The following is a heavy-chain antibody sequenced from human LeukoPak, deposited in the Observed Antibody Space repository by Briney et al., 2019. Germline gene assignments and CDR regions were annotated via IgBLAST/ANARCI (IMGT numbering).Heavy chain of an antibody. J-gene: IGHJ5*02. CDR1: GFTFSSYS. V-gene: IGHV3-21*01. Sequence: VKPGGSLRLSCAASGFTFSSYSMNWVRQAPGKGLEWVSSISSNSSYIYYADSVKGRFTISRDNAKNSLYLQMNSLRAEDTAVYYCASLPNYYGSGGHYNTGVPNWFDPWGQGTLVTVSS. D-gene: IGHD3-10*01. CDR3: ASLPNYYGSGGHYNTGVPNWFDP. CDR2: ISSNSSYI.